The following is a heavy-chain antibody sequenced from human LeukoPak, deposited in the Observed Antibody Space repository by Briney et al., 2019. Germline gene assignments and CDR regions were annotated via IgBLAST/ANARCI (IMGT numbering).Heavy chain of an antibody. Sequence: GGSLRLSCAASGFTFSSYSLNWVRQAPGKGLEWVSSISTSSSYIYYADSVKGRFTISRDNSRNTLYLQMNSLRPDDTAVYYCARARSSLGYFDYWGQGTLVTVAS. D-gene: IGHD6-13*01. CDR1: GFTFSSYS. CDR2: ISTSSSYI. V-gene: IGHV3-21*04. J-gene: IGHJ4*02. CDR3: ARARSSLGYFDY.